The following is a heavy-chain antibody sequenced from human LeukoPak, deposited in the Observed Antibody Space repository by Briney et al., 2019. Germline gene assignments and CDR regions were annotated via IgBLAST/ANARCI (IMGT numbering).Heavy chain of an antibody. CDR2: INHSGST. CDR1: GGSFSGYY. J-gene: IGHJ5*02. CDR3: ARASSGWYNRFDP. D-gene: IGHD6-19*01. V-gene: IGHV4-34*01. Sequence: SETLSLTCAVYGGSFSGYYWSWIRQPPGKGLEWIGEINHSGSTNYNPSLKSRVTISVDTSKNQFSLKLSPVTAADTAVYYCARASSGWYNRFDPWGQGTLVTVSS.